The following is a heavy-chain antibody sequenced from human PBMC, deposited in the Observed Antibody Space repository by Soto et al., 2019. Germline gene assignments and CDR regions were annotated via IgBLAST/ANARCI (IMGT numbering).Heavy chain of an antibody. CDR2: IYHSGSA. V-gene: IGHV4-4*02. D-gene: IGHD4-17*01. J-gene: IGHJ5*02. Sequence: QVQLQESGPGLVKSSETLFLTCAVSGGSITSNNLWSWIRHPPGQGLEWIGEIYHSGSANYNPSLKRRIIIAVDKSKTQFSRRLTSGTAADTAVYYCARGSTTVVTPYWFDPWGQGTLVPVSS. CDR1: GGSITSNNL. CDR3: ARGSTTVVTPYWFDP.